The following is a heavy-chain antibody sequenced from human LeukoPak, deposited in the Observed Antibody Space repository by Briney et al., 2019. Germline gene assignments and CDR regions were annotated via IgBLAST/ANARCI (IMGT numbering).Heavy chain of an antibody. CDR2: TNHSGST. Sequence: MSSETLSLTCAVYGGSFSGYYWSWIRQPPGKGLEWIGETNHSGSTNYNPSLKSRVTISVDTSKNQFSLKLSSVTAADTAVYYCARRTTVRSYGMDVWGQGTTVTVSS. J-gene: IGHJ6*02. CDR3: ARRTTVRSYGMDV. D-gene: IGHD4-11*01. V-gene: IGHV4-34*01. CDR1: GGSFSGYY.